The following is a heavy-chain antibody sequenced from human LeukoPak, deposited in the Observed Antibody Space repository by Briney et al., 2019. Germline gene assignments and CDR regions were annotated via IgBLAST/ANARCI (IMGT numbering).Heavy chain of an antibody. CDR1: GGSFSGYY. Sequence: PSETLSLTCAVYGGSFSGYYWGWIRQPPGKGLEWIGEISHSGSTNYNPSLKSRVTISVDTSKNQFSLKLSSVTAADTAVYYCARGSGIAAVNDYWGQGTLVTVSS. V-gene: IGHV4-34*01. CDR3: ARGSGIAAVNDY. CDR2: ISHSGST. D-gene: IGHD6-13*01. J-gene: IGHJ4*02.